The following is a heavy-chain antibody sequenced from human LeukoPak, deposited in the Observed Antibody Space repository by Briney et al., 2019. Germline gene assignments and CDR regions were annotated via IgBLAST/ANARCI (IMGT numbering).Heavy chain of an antibody. CDR3: ARDRLYGDYDSNFDF. CDR1: GFTFSSYS. V-gene: IGHV3-21*06. D-gene: IGHD4-17*01. J-gene: IGHJ4*02. CDR2: ISGNGQYI. Sequence: GGSLRLSCSASGFTFSSYSMNWVRQAPGKGLEWVASISGNGQYIFYTDSMKGRFTISRDNAKNSVYLQMDNLRVEDTALYYCARDRLYGDYDSNFDFWGQGTLVTVFS.